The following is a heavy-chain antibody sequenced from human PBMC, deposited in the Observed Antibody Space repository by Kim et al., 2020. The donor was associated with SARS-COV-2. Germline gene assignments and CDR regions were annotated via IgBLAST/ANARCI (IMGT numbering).Heavy chain of an antibody. CDR1: GFTFSSYS. V-gene: IGHV3-21*01. D-gene: IGHD4-17*01. Sequence: GGSLRLSCAASGFTFSSYSMNWVRQAPGKGLEWVSSISSSSSYIYYADSVKGRFTISRDNAKNSLYLQMNSLRAEDTAVYYCAREGHGDWTISDYWGQGTLVTVSS. CDR2: ISSSSSYI. CDR3: AREGHGDWTISDY. J-gene: IGHJ4*02.